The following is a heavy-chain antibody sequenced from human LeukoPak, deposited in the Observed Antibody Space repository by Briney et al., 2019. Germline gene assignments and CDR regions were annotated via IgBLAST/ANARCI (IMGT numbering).Heavy chain of an antibody. Sequence: GASVKVSCKASGYTFTSYGISWVRQAPGQGLEWMGWISAYNGNTNYAQKLQGRVTMTTDTSTSTAYTELRSLRSDDTAVYYCAREYSSSWYTVNFDYWGQGTLVTVSS. V-gene: IGHV1-18*01. D-gene: IGHD6-13*01. CDR3: AREYSSSWYTVNFDY. CDR1: GYTFTSYG. J-gene: IGHJ4*02. CDR2: ISAYNGNT.